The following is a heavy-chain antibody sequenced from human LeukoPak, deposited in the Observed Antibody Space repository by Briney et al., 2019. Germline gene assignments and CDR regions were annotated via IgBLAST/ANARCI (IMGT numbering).Heavy chain of an antibody. Sequence: GGSMRLSCVASGFTFTSYAMSWVRQAPGKGLEYVSSISSANHMYYADSVKGRFTIYRDNAKNSLFLQMNNLRGEDTAVYYCTREDCSNVRCYGASDAWGQGTLVTVSS. V-gene: IGHV3-69-1*01. CDR1: GFTFTSYA. D-gene: IGHD2-2*01. J-gene: IGHJ5*02. CDR2: ISSANHM. CDR3: TREDCSNVRCYGASDA.